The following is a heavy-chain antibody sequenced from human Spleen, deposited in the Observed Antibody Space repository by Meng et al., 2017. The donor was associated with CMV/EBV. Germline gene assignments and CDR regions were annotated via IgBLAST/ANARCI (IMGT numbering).Heavy chain of an antibody. D-gene: IGHD3-22*01. CDR1: TSYG. V-gene: IGHV1-18*01. CDR3: AREKDYYDSSGYYIPFFDY. J-gene: IGHJ4*02. CDR2: ISAYNGNT. Sequence: TSYGISWVRQAAGQGLEWMGWISAYNGNTNYAQKLQGRVTVTTDTSTSTAYMEPRSLRSDDTAVYYCAREKDYYDSSGYYIPFFDYWGQGTLVTVSS.